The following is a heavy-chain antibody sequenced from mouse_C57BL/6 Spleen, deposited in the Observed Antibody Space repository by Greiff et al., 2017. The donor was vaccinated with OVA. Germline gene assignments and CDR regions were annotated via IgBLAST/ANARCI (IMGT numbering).Heavy chain of an antibody. D-gene: IGHD1-1*01. Sequence: QVHVKQSGAELAKPGASVKLSCKASGYTFTSYWMHWVKQRPGQGLEWIGYINPSSGYTKYNQKFKDKATLTADKSSSTAYMQLSSLTYEDSAVYYCASGGTTVVAPFAYWGQGTLVTVSA. CDR1: GYTFTSYW. CDR3: ASGGTTVVAPFAY. V-gene: IGHV1-7*01. CDR2: INPSSGYT. J-gene: IGHJ3*01.